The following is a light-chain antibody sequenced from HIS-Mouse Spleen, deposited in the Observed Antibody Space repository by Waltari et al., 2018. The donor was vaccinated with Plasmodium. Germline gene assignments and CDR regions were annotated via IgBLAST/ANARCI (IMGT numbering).Light chain of an antibody. Sequence: EIVTTQSPATLSVSPGERATLSCRASQSVSSNLAWYQQKPGQAPRLLIYGASTRATGIQARFSGSGSGTEFTLTISSLQSEDFAVYYCQQYNNWPFTFGPGTKVDIK. CDR3: QQYNNWPFT. CDR1: QSVSSN. CDR2: GAS. J-gene: IGKJ3*01. V-gene: IGKV3-15*01.